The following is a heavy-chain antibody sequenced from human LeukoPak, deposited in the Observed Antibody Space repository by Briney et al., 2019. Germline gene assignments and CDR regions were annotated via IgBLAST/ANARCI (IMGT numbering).Heavy chain of an antibody. J-gene: IGHJ4*02. Sequence: PSETLSLTCTVSGVSISSSSYYWGWIRQPPGKGLEWIGSIYYSGSTYYNPSLKSRVTISVDTSKNQFSLKLSSVTAADTAVYYCATLTGAPFDYWGQGTLVTVSS. CDR3: ATLTGAPFDY. D-gene: IGHD3-10*01. CDR1: GVSISSSSYY. V-gene: IGHV4-39*01. CDR2: IYYSGST.